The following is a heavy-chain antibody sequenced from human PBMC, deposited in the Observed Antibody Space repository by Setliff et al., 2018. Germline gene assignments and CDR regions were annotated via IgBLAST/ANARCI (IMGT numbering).Heavy chain of an antibody. J-gene: IGHJ5*02. Sequence: RASVKVSCKASGYTFTSYGISWVRQAPGQGLEWMGWISAYNGNTNYAQKLQGRVTMTTDTSTSTAYMELRSLRSDDTAVYYCARVSQYYYGSGSSSTVVDPWGQGTLVTVSS. CDR3: ARVSQYYYGSGSSSTVVDP. CDR2: ISAYNGNT. D-gene: IGHD3-10*01. V-gene: IGHV1-18*01. CDR1: GYTFTSYG.